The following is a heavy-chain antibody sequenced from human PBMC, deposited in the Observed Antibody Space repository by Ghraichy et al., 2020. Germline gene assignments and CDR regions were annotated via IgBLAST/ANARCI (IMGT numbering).Heavy chain of an antibody. CDR3: ARVEGRFGELPFIFDY. Sequence: GGSLRLSCAASGFTFSSYWMSWVRQAPGKGLEWVANIKQDGSEKYYVDSVKGRFTISRDKAKNSLYLQMNSLRAEDTAVYYCARVEGRFGELPFIFDYWGQGTLVTVSS. CDR1: GFTFSSYW. J-gene: IGHJ4*02. CDR2: IKQDGSEK. V-gene: IGHV3-7*03. D-gene: IGHD3-10*01.